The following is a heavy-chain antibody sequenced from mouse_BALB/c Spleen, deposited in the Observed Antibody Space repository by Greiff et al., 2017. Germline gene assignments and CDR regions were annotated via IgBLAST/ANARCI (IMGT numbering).Heavy chain of an antibody. J-gene: IGHJ4*01. CDR2: ISSGSSTI. Sequence: EVKLVESGGGLVQPGGSRTLSCAASGFTFSSFGMHWVRQAPEKGLEWVAYISSGSSTIYYADTVKGRFTISRDNPKNTLFLQMTSLRSEDTAMYYCARGGGNYAMDYWGQGTSVTVSS. CDR3: ARGGGNYAMDY. CDR1: GFTFSSFG. V-gene: IGHV5-17*02.